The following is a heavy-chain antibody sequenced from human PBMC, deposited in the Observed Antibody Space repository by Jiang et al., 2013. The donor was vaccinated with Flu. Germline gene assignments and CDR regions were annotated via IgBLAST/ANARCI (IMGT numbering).Heavy chain of an antibody. D-gene: IGHD2-15*01. Sequence: QLLESGAEVKKPGASVKVSCMASGYTINSYLIQWVRQAPGQGLEWVGIINPNGGSTNYAQKFQGRVTMTSDTSTSTVYMELSNLRSEDTAVYYCARDPRAATFNYWGQGTLVTVSS. CDR2: INPNGGST. CDR3: ARDPRAATFNY. CDR1: GYTINSYL. V-gene: IGHV1-46*02. J-gene: IGHJ4*02.